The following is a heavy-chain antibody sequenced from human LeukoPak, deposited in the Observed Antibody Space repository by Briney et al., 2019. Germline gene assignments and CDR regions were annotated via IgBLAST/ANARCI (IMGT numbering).Heavy chain of an antibody. J-gene: IGHJ4*02. CDR1: GYTFTGSH. V-gene: IGHV1-2*02. CDR3: ARHSSSYLDY. CDR2: INPDSGGT. D-gene: IGHD6-13*01. Sequence: ASVTLSCKCSGYTFTGSHMHWLRQAPGQGLEWMGWINPDSGGTRSAQNFQGRVTMTRDTSITTVYMELSRLGSDDTAVYYCARHSSSYLDYWGQGTLVAVSS.